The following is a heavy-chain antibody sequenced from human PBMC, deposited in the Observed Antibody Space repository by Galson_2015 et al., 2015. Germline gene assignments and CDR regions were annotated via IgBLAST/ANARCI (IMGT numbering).Heavy chain of an antibody. CDR3: AKTTVAAGSSWYMDA. CDR2: ISSRSTYI. J-gene: IGHJ6*03. Sequence: SLRLSCAVSGFSFSTYTMNWVRQASGKGLEWVSSISSRSTYIYYGDSVKGRFTISRDNAKNSLYLQMNSLRAEDTALYYCAKTTVAAGSSWYMDAWGKGTTVTVSS. CDR1: GFSFSTYT. V-gene: IGHV3-21*04. D-gene: IGHD4-23*01.